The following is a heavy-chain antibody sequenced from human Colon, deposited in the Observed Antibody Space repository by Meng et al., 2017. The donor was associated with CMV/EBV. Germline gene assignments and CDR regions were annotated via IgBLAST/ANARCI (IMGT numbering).Heavy chain of an antibody. V-gene: IGHV3-7*01. Sequence: GESLKISCAASGSSFSNSWMIWVRRAPGKGLEWVAKTNEDGSDKYYVDSVKGRFTISRDNSKNTLDLQMNNLRAEDTAVYYCARADGYGIASAGHHWGRGTLVTVSS. CDR3: ARADGYGIASAGHH. J-gene: IGHJ5*02. D-gene: IGHD6-13*01. CDR2: TNEDGSDK. CDR1: GSSFSNSW.